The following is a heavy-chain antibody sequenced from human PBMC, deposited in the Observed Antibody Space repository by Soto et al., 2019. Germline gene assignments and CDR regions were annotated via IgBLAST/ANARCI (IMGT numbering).Heavy chain of an antibody. CDR2: IYYSGST. Sequence: PSETLSLTCTVSGGSISSGGYYWSWIRQHPGKGLEWIGYIYYSGSTYYNPSLKSRVTISVDTSKNQFSLKLSSVTAADTAVYYCARAYSPHYDYIWGSYRPGAFYYFDYWGQGTLVTVSS. J-gene: IGHJ4*02. CDR1: GGSISSGGYY. CDR3: ARAYSPHYDYIWGSYRPGAFYYFDY. V-gene: IGHV4-31*03. D-gene: IGHD3-16*02.